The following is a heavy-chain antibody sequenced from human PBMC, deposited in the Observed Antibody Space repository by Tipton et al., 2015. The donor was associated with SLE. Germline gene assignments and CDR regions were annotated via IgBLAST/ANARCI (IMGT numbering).Heavy chain of an antibody. J-gene: IGHJ6*02. V-gene: IGHV4-4*02. CDR2: IYHSGST. Sequence: GLVKPSGTLSLTCAVSGGSISSSNWWSWVRQPPGKGLEWIGEIYHSGSTNYNPSLKSRVTISVDKSKNQFSLKLSSVTAADTAVYYCARDGTMVRGVGEYYGMDVWGQGTTVTVSS. CDR1: GGSISSSNW. CDR3: ARDGTMVRGVGEYYGMDV. D-gene: IGHD3-10*01.